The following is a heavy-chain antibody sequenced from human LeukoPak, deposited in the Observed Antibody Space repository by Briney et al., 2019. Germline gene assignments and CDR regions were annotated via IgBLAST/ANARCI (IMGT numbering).Heavy chain of an antibody. J-gene: IGHJ5*02. CDR3: AKGNFGYYFDP. CDR2: LSISGDTT. D-gene: IGHD5-12*01. CDR1: GFTFSSHA. V-gene: IGHV3-23*01. Sequence: PGVSLRLSCAASGFTFSSHAMGWVRQAPGKGLEWVSALSISGDTTYYADSVKGRFTISRDISKSTLYLYLNSLSAGDTAVYYCAKGNFGYYFDPWGQGTQVTVSS.